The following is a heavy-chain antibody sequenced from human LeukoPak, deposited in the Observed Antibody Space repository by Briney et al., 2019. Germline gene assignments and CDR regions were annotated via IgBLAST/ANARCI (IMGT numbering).Heavy chain of an antibody. V-gene: IGHV4-59*01. CDR1: GGSISSYY. D-gene: IGHD1-7*01. J-gene: IGHJ4*02. CDR2: IYYSGST. Sequence: SETLSLTCTVSGGSISSYYWSWIRQPPGKGLEWIGYIYYSGSTNYNPSLKCRVTISVDTSKNQFSLKLSSVTAADTAVYYCAREKDEAELDYWGQGTLVTVSS. CDR3: AREKDEAELDY.